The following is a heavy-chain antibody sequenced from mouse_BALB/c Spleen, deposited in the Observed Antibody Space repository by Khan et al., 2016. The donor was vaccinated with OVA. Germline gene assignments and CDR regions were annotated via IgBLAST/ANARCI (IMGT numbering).Heavy chain of an antibody. Sequence: QIQLVQSGPELKKPGETVKISCKTSGYTFTNYGMNWVKQAPGKGLKWMGWINTNTGEPTYDEEFKGRFAFSLETSASTAYLQINNLKNEDTARYICARKGYFDYWGQGTTLTVSS. J-gene: IGHJ2*01. CDR2: INTNTGEP. CDR1: GYTFTNYG. V-gene: IGHV9-3*02. CDR3: ARKGYFDY.